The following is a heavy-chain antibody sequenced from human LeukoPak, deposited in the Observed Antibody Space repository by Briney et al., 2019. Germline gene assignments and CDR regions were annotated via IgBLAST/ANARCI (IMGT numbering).Heavy chain of an antibody. J-gene: IGHJ4*02. CDR1: GFTFSNNA. V-gene: IGHV3-23*01. D-gene: IGHD1-26*01. CDR2: TSTSGGSA. Sequence: GGSLRLSCAASGFTFSNNAMSWVRQAPGKGPEWVSATSTSGGSAYYADSVEGRFTISRDNSKNTLYLQMDSLRADDTAVYYCARYSGSYYYPPAWDLWGQGTLVTVSS. CDR3: ARYSGSYYYPPAWDL.